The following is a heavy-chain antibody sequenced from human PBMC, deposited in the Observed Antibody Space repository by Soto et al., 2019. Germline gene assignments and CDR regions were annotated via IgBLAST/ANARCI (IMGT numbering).Heavy chain of an antibody. CDR3: AMRDYYGSGSYYHYYYYGMDV. J-gene: IGHJ6*02. CDR1: GGTFSIYA. CDR2: IIPIFGTA. Sequence: SVKVSCKASGGTFSIYAISWVRQAPVQGLEWMGGIIPIFGTANYAQKFQGRVTITADKSTSTAYMELSSPRSEDTAVYYCAMRDYYGSGSYYHYYYYGMDVWGQGTTVTVSS. V-gene: IGHV1-69*06. D-gene: IGHD3-10*01.